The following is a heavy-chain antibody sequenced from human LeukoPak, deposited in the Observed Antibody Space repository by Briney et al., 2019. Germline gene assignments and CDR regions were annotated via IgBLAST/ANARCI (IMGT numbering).Heavy chain of an antibody. J-gene: IGHJ3*02. D-gene: IGHD3-10*01. CDR2: IYHSGST. V-gene: IGHV4-30-2*01. Sequence: SETLSLTCAVSGGSISSGGYSWSWIRQPPGKGLEWIGYIYHSGSTYYNPSLKSRVTISVDRSKNQFSLKLSSVTAADTAVYYRASMVRGGNDAFDIWGQGTMVTVSS. CDR3: ASMVRGGNDAFDI. CDR1: GGSISSGGYS.